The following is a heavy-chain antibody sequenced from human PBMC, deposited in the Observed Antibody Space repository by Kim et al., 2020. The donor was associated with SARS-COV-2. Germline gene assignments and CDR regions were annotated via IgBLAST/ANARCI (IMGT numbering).Heavy chain of an antibody. CDR2: IYYSGST. V-gene: IGHV4-59*01. Sequence: SETLSLTCTVSGGSISSYYWSWIRQPPGKGLEWIGYIYYSGSTNYNPSLKSRVTISVDTSKNQFSLKLSSVTAADTAVYYCAREGSSGPHAFDIWGQGTMVTVSS. J-gene: IGHJ3*02. CDR1: GGSISSYY. D-gene: IGHD6-6*01. CDR3: AREGSSGPHAFDI.